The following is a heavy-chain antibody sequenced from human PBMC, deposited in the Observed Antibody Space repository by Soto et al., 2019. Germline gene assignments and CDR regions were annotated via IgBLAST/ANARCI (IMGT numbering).Heavy chain of an antibody. J-gene: IGHJ4*02. V-gene: IGHV4-59*01. CDR3: ARGKEAGTT. CDR1: GGSISNYY. Sequence: QVQLQESGPGLVKPAETLSLTCTVSGGSISNYYWSWIRQPPGKGLEWIGYIYYNGNTNYNPSLKSRVTISVDTSKNQFSLKLSSVTAADTAVYYCARGKEAGTTWGQGTLVTVSS. D-gene: IGHD4-17*01. CDR2: IYYNGNT.